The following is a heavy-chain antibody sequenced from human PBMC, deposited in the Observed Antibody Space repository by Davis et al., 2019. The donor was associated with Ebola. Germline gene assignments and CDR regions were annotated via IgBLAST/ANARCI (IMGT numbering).Heavy chain of an antibody. Sequence: SETLSLTCTVSGGSISSSSYYWGWIRQPPGKGLEWIGSIYYSGSTNYNPSLKSRVTISVDTSKNQFSLKLSSVTAADTAVYYCARRSVGGNGWFDPWGQGTLVTVSS. J-gene: IGHJ5*02. V-gene: IGHV4-39*07. D-gene: IGHD2-8*01. CDR2: IYYSGST. CDR3: ARRSVGGNGWFDP. CDR1: GGSISSSSYY.